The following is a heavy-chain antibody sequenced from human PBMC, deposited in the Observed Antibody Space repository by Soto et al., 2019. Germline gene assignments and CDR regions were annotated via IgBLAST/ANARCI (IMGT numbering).Heavy chain of an antibody. CDR1: GYTFTSYY. J-gene: IGHJ4*02. D-gene: IGHD6-13*01. V-gene: IGHV1-46*01. CDR3: ATARPRRAAHLGY. Sequence: ASVKVSCKASGYTFTSYYMHWVRQAPGQGLEWMGIINPNGGSTSYTQKYQGRVTITRDTSTSTVYMELSSLRSEDTAVYYCATARPRRAAHLGYWGQGTLATAS. CDR2: INPNGGST.